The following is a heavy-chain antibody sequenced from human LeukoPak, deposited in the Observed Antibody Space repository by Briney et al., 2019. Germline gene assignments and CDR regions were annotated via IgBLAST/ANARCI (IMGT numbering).Heavy chain of an antibody. V-gene: IGHV3-48*03. D-gene: IGHD2-21*01. CDR3: VRGSYSA. Sequence: PGGSLSLSGAASGFTFSSYEMHWVRQAPGKGLEWLSYISSSGSTIYYADSVKGRFTISRDNAKNSLYLQMNSLRVEDTAIYYCVRGSYSAWGQGTLVTVSS. J-gene: IGHJ5*02. CDR2: ISSSGSTI. CDR1: GFTFSSYE.